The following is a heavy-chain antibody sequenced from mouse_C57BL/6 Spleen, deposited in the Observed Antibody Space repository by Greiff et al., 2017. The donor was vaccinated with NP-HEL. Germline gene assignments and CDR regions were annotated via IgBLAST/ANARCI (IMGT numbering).Heavy chain of an antibody. D-gene: IGHD3-2*02. CDR1: GYTFTSYW. CDR3: ARSQLRSLYAMDY. Sequence: VQLQQPGAELVRPGSSVKLSCKASGYTFTSYWMHWVKQRPIQGLEWIGNIDPSDSETHYNQKFKDKATLTVDKSSSTAYMQLSSLTSEDSAVYYCARSQLRSLYAMDYWGQGTSVTVSS. J-gene: IGHJ4*01. V-gene: IGHV1-52*01. CDR2: IDPSDSET.